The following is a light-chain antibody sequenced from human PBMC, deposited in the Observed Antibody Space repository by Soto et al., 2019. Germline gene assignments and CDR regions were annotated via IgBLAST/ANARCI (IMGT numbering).Light chain of an antibody. J-gene: IGKJ1*01. Sequence: MTQSPDTLSVSPGDRVTLSCRASHSVGTNLAWYQQKPGQAPRLLIYGASARATDVPVRFSGSGSGTEFTLTISSLQSEDFAVYYCQQYNKWPRTFGQGTKVDIK. CDR2: GAS. V-gene: IGKV3-15*01. CDR3: QQYNKWPRT. CDR1: HSVGTN.